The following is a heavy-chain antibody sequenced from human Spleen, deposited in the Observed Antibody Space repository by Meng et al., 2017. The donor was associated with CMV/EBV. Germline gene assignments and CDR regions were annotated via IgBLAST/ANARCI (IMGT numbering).Heavy chain of an antibody. Sequence: ASGFIFNDYGMSWVRQAPGKGLEWVSGINWNGDSTAYADSVKGRFTISSDNAKNSLYLQMNSLRAEDTAFYYCARGGTFDWNYEDYWGQGTLVTVSS. CDR3: ARGGTFDWNYEDY. D-gene: IGHD1-7*01. J-gene: IGHJ4*02. CDR2: INWNGDST. V-gene: IGHV3-20*03. CDR1: GFIFNDYG.